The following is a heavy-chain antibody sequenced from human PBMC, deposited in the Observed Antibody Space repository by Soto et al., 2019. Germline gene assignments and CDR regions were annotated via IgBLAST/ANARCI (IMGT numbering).Heavy chain of an antibody. J-gene: IGHJ5*02. D-gene: IGHD6-13*01. V-gene: IGHV4-39*01. Sequence: QLQLQESGPGLVKPSETLSLTCTVSGGSISSSSYYWGWIRQPPGKGLEWIGSIYYSGSTYYNPSLESRVTISVDTSKNQFSLKLSSVTAADTAVYYCARNFQAAENNWFDPWGQGTLVTVSS. CDR2: IYYSGST. CDR3: ARNFQAAENNWFDP. CDR1: GGSISSSSYY.